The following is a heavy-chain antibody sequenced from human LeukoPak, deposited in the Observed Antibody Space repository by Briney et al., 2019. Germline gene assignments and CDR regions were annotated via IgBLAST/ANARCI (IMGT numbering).Heavy chain of an antibody. CDR3: ARGQPLLSLGPYYFDY. CDR1: GYTFTCYY. Sequence: ASVKVSFKASGYTFTCYYMHWVRQAPGQGLEWMGWINPSSGGTNYAQKFQGRVTMTRDTSISTAYMELSRLRSDDTAVYYCARGQPLLSLGPYYFDYWGQGTLVTVSS. V-gene: IGHV1-2*02. J-gene: IGHJ4*02. D-gene: IGHD2-21*02. CDR2: INPSSGGT.